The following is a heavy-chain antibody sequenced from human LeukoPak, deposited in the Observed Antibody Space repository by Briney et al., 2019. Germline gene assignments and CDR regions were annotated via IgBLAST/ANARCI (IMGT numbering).Heavy chain of an antibody. CDR1: GFTFSSYG. J-gene: IGHJ5*01. V-gene: IGHV3-30*03. CDR3: AIGAGTNWFDS. CDR2: ISYDGSNK. Sequence: GRSLRLSCAASGFTFSSYGMHWVRQAPGKGLEWVAVISYDGSNKYYADSVKGRFTISRDNSKNTLYLQMNSLRAEDTAVHYCAIGAGTNWFDSWGEGTLVTVSS. D-gene: IGHD6-13*01.